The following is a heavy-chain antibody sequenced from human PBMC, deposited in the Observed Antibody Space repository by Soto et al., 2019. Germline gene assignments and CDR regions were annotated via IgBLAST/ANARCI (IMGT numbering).Heavy chain of an antibody. J-gene: IGHJ4*02. CDR2: IKQDGSQK. Sequence: LRLSCAASGLTFSSYWMSWVRQAPGKGLEWVANIKQDGSQKYYVDSVKGRFTISRDNAKNSLYLQMNSLRVEDTAVYYCASAYYYDSSGYSPGGYWGQGNLVTVSS. D-gene: IGHD3-22*01. V-gene: IGHV3-7*01. CDR1: GLTFSSYW. CDR3: ASAYYYDSSGYSPGGY.